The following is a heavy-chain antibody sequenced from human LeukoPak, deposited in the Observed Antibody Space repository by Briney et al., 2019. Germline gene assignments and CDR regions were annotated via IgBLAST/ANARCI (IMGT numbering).Heavy chain of an antibody. CDR2: IIPIFGTA. Sequence: SVKVSCKASGGTFNSYAISWVRQAPGQGLEWMGGIIPIFGTANYAQKFQGRVTITADKSTSTAYMELSSLRSEDTAVYYCARAPNGDYRPYYYYMDVWGKGTTVTVSS. CDR1: GGTFNSYA. CDR3: ARAPNGDYRPYYYYMDV. D-gene: IGHD4-17*01. V-gene: IGHV1-69*06. J-gene: IGHJ6*03.